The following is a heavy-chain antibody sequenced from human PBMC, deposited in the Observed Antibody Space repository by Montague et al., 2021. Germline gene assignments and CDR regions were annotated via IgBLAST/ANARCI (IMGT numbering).Heavy chain of an antibody. V-gene: IGHV3-30*04. CDR2: ISKDGDIT. CDR3: ARGDSGYSLDY. Sequence: SLRLSCAASGFTFSNYAMHWVRQAPGKGLEWVAVISKDGDITYYADSLKGRFTVSRDNAKNTLYLQMDSLRGDDTAAFYCARGDSGYSLDYWGQGTLVTVSS. D-gene: IGHD5-18*01. J-gene: IGHJ4*02. CDR1: GFTFSNYA.